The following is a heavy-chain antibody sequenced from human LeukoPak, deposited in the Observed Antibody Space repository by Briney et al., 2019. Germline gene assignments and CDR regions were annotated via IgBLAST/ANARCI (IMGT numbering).Heavy chain of an antibody. J-gene: IGHJ3*02. CDR3: ARSGPADQYCSGGSCYLGAFDI. D-gene: IGHD2-15*01. CDR1: GYTFTGYY. V-gene: IGHV1-2*02. CDR2: INPNSGGT. Sequence: ASVKVSCKASGYTFTGYYMHWVRQAPGQGLEWMGWINPNSGGTNYAQKFQGRVTMTRDTSISTAYMELSRLRSEDTAVYYCARSGPADQYCSGGSCYLGAFDIWGQGTMVTVSS.